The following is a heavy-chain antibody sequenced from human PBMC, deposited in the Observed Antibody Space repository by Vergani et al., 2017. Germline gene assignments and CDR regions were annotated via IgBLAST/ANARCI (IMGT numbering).Heavy chain of an antibody. CDR3: ARALWFGELLSYYYYYYMDV. D-gene: IGHD3-10*01. J-gene: IGHJ6*03. V-gene: IGHV3-21*01. CDR1: GFTFSSYS. CDR2: ISSSSSYI. Sequence: EVQLVESGGGLVKPGGSLRLSCAASGFTFSSYSMNWVRQAPGKGLEWVSSISSSSSYIYYADSVKGRFTISTENAKNSLYLQMNSLRAEDTAVYYCARALWFGELLSYYYYYYMDVWGKGTTVTVSS.